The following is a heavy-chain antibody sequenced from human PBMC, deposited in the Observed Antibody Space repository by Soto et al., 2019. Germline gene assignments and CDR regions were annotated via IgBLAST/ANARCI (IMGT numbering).Heavy chain of an antibody. CDR3: ATWEERYFQD. CDR2: LSGGGGXX. Sequence: GGSLRLSCAASGFTFSSYAMAWVRQAPGKGLEWVSALSGGGGXXXXXXXXXXXXXXXXXNSKDTLYLQMNRLKAEDTAVYYCATWEERYFQDWGQGTLVTVSS. D-gene: IGHD1-26*01. CDR1: GFTFSSYA. V-gene: IGHV3-23*01. J-gene: IGHJ1*01.